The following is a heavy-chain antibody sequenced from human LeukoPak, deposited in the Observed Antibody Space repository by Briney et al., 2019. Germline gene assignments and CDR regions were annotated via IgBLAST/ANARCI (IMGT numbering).Heavy chain of an antibody. CDR1: AFTFSRYG. V-gene: IGHV3-48*04. J-gene: IGHJ4*02. CDR2: ISSSGSTI. D-gene: IGHD3-10*01. Sequence: QPGGSLRLSCAASAFTFSRYGMHWVRQAPGKGLEWVSYISSSGSTIYYADSVKGRFTISRDNAKNSLYLQMNSLRSEDTAVYYCARDRGRFGELYLDYWGQGTLVTVSS. CDR3: ARDRGRFGELYLDY.